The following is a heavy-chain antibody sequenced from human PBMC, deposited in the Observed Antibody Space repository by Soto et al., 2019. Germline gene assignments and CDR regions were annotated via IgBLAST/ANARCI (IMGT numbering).Heavy chain of an antibody. J-gene: IGHJ6*02. V-gene: IGHV4-59*01. D-gene: IGHD2-2*01. Sequence: SETLSLTCTVSGGSISSYYWSWIRQPPGEGLEWIGYIYYSGSTNYNPSLKSRVTISVDTSKNQFSLKLSSVTAADTAVYYCARVDIVVVPAATQYYYYYGMDVWGQGTTVTVSS. CDR1: GGSISSYY. CDR2: IYYSGST. CDR3: ARVDIVVVPAATQYYYYYGMDV.